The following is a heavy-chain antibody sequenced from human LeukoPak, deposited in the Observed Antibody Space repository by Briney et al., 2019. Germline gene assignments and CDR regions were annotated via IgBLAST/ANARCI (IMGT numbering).Heavy chain of an antibody. J-gene: IGHJ3*02. CDR1: GGSITSSNW. Sequence: PSETLSLTCAVSGGSITSSNWWSWVRQPPGKGLEWIGEIYYSGSTNYNPSLRNRVTILLDKSKNHFSLKVTSVTAADTAVYYCAKSNGYGLVDIWGQGTMVTVSS. CDR3: AKSNGYGLVDI. CDR2: IYYSGST. D-gene: IGHD3-10*01. V-gene: IGHV4-4*02.